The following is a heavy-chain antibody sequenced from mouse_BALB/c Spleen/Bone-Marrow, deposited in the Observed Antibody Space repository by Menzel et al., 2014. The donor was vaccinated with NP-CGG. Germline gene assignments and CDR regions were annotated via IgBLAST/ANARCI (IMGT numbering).Heavy chain of an antibody. Sequence: VQLQQSGPGLVAPSQSLSITCTVSGFSLTSYGVHWVRQPPGKAGWLGVIWAGGSTNYNSALMSRLSISKDNSKSQVFLKMNSLQTDDTAMYYCASMITTAWFAYWGQGTLVTVSA. CDR2: IWAGGST. V-gene: IGHV2-9*02. CDR1: GFSLTSYG. CDR3: ASMITTAWFAY. D-gene: IGHD2-4*01. J-gene: IGHJ3*01.